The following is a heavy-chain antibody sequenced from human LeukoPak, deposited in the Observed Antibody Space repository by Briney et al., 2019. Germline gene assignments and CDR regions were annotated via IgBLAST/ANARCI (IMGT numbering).Heavy chain of an antibody. V-gene: IGHV5-51*01. CDR3: ARRTSGTYLDY. D-gene: IGHD1-1*01. Sequence: GESLKISCKGSGYIFTSDLIGWVRQMPGKGLEWMGIIYPGDSDTRYSPSFQDQVTISADKSISTAYLQWNGLKASDTAMYFCARRTSGTYLDYWGQGTLVTVSS. J-gene: IGHJ4*02. CDR1: GYIFTSDL. CDR2: IYPGDSDT.